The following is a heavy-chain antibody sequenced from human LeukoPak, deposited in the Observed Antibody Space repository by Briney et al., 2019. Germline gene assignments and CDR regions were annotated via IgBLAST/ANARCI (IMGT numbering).Heavy chain of an antibody. CDR2: IHHSGST. J-gene: IGHJ4*02. V-gene: IGHV4-34*01. CDR3: ARGTGSGMNADIVATTYFDY. Sequence: PSETLSLTCAVYGGSFSGYYWSWIRQPPGKGLEWIGEIHHSGSTNYNPSLKSRVTISVDTSKNQFSLKLSSVTAADTAVYYCARGTGSGMNADIVATTYFDYWGQGTLVTVSS. D-gene: IGHD5-12*01. CDR1: GGSFSGYY.